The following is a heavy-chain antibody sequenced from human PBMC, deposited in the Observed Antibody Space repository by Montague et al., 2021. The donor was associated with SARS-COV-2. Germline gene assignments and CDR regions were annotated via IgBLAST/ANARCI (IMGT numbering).Heavy chain of an antibody. CDR3: ARMRFFVWPPHYYMDV. CDR1: GGSFSVYS. Sequence: SETLSLTCAVYGGSFSVYSWSWIRQPPGKGLEWIGEINHSGGTNYNPSLKSRVTISVDTSKNQVSLKLSSVTAADTAVYYCARMRFFVWPPHYYMDVWGKGTTVTVSS. CDR2: INHSGGT. J-gene: IGHJ6*03. V-gene: IGHV4-34*01. D-gene: IGHD3-9*01.